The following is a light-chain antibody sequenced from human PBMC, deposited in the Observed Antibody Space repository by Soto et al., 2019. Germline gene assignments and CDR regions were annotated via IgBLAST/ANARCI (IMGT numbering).Light chain of an antibody. Sequence: DVEITQPPFTSSASIGHSVTITCRASQSVSGWLAWYQQKPGKAPKLLIYDVSSLGGGVPSRFSGSGSGTEFTLTISSLQPDDFATYYCQQYNSFSEAFGQGTKVDIK. J-gene: IGKJ1*01. CDR2: DVS. CDR3: QQYNSFSEA. CDR1: QSVSGW. V-gene: IGKV1-5*01.